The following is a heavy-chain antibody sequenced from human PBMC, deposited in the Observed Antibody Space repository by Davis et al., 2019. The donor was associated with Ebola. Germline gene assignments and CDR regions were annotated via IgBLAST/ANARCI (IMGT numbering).Heavy chain of an antibody. J-gene: IGHJ6*02. D-gene: IGHD4-17*01. V-gene: IGHV5-51*01. CDR1: GYSFTSYW. CDR2: IYPGDSDT. CDR3: ARHRLETTVTTTAYGMDV. Sequence: KVSCKGSGYSFTSYWIGWVRQMPGKGLEWMGIIYPGDSDTRYSPSFQGQVTISADKSISTAYLQWSSLKASDTAMYYCARHRLETTVTTTAYGMDVWGQGTTVTVSS.